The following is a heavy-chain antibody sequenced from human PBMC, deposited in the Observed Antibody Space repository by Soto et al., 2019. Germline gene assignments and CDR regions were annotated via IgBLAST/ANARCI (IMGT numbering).Heavy chain of an antibody. V-gene: IGHV3-30*18. J-gene: IGHJ6*02. D-gene: IGHD6-19*01. Sequence: QVQLVESGGGVVQPGRSLRLSCAASGFTFSSYGMHWVRQAPGKGLEWVAVISYDGSNKYYADSVKGRFTISRDNSKNTLYLQMKSLRAEDTAVYYCAKDLGYSSGWYTKKVPNYGMDVWGQGTTVTVSS. CDR1: GFTFSSYG. CDR2: ISYDGSNK. CDR3: AKDLGYSSGWYTKKVPNYGMDV.